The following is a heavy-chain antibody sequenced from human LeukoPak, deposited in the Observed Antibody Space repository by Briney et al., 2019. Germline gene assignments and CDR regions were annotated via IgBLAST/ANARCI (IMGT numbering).Heavy chain of an antibody. CDR2: NYHSGSP. V-gene: IGHV4-30-2*01. J-gene: IGHJ4*02. CDR3: ARGPQYYYASSGLDY. Sequence: SDTLSLTCAVSGGSISSGGYSWSWIRQPPGKGLEWIGYNYHSGSPYYNPSLKSRVTRSVDRSKNQFSVQLSSVTAADTAVYYCARGPQYYYASSGLDYWGQGTLVTVSS. CDR1: GGSISSGGYS. D-gene: IGHD3-22*01.